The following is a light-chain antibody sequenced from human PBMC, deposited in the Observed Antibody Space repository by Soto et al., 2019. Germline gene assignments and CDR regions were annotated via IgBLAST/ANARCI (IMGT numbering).Light chain of an antibody. J-gene: IGKJ1*01. CDR2: GAS. CDR1: QSVSSSY. V-gene: IGKV3-20*01. CDR3: QQYGRSPWT. Sequence: EIVLTQSPGTRSLSPGERATLSCRASQSVSSSYLAWYQQKPGQAPRLLIYGASSRATGIPDRFSGSGSGTDSTLTISRLEPEDFAVYYCQQYGRSPWTFGQGTKVDI.